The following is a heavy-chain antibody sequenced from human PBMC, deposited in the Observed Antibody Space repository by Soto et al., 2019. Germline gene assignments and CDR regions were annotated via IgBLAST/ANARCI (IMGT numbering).Heavy chain of an antibody. V-gene: IGHV1-2*04. D-gene: IGHD3-16*01. J-gene: IGHJ6*02. Sequence: ASVKVSCTASGYTFTGYYMHWVRQAPGQGLEWMGWINPNSGGTNYAQKFQGWVTMTRDTSISTAYMELSRLRSDDTAVYYCARAGGGYYYYGMDVWGQGTTVTVSS. CDR3: ARAGGGYYYYGMDV. CDR2: INPNSGGT. CDR1: GYTFTGYY.